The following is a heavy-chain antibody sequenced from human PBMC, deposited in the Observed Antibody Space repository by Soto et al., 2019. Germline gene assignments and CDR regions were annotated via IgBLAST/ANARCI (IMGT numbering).Heavy chain of an antibody. CDR1: GFTFDDYA. V-gene: IGHV3-9*01. J-gene: IGHJ4*02. Sequence: GGSLRLSCAASGFTFDDYAMHWVRQAPGKGLEWVSGISWNSGSIGYADSVKGRFTISRDNAKNSLYLQMNSLRAEDTALYYCAKVGRIAAAGTLLYVDYWGQGTLVTVSS. CDR2: ISWNSGSI. CDR3: AKVGRIAAAGTLLYVDY. D-gene: IGHD6-13*01.